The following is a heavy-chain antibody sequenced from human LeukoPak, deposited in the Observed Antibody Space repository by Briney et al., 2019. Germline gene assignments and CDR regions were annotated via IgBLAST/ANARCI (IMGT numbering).Heavy chain of an antibody. CDR3: VRTAGRDGGPN. V-gene: IGHV3-11*01. CDR1: GFTFSGVY. J-gene: IGHJ4*02. Sequence: GGSLRLSCATSGFTFSGVYMSWIRQAPGKGLEWISYISGSGSATNYADSVKGRFTISRDNAGKSLYLQMNSLRADDTAVYYCVRTAGRDGGPNWGQGNLVTVSS. CDR2: ISGSGSAT. D-gene: IGHD2-21*02.